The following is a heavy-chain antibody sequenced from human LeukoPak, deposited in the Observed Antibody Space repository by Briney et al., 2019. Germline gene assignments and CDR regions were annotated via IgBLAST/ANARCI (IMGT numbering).Heavy chain of an antibody. J-gene: IGHJ4*02. CDR3: ARGPRYYYDSSGYY. CDR1: GGSFSGYY. Sequence: SETLSLTCAVYGGSFSGYYWSWIRHPPGKGLEWIGEINHSGSTNYNPSLKSRVTISVDTSKNQFSLKLSSVTAADTAVYYCARGPRYYYDSSGYYWGQGTLVTVS. V-gene: IGHV4-34*01. D-gene: IGHD3-22*01. CDR2: INHSGST.